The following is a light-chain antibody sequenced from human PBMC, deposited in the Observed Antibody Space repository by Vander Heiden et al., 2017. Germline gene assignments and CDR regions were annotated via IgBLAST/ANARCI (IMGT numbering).Light chain of an antibody. CDR1: SSDVGGHNY. CDR3: CSYAGSYTFV. J-gene: IGLJ1*01. V-gene: IGLV2-11*01. Sequence: LTQPRSVSGSPGQPVTIACTGTSSDVGGHNYLSWYQQRRGKAPKLMIYDVSKRPSGVPDRFSGSKSDNTASLTISGLQAEDEADYYCCSYAGSYTFVFGTGTKVTVL. CDR2: DVS.